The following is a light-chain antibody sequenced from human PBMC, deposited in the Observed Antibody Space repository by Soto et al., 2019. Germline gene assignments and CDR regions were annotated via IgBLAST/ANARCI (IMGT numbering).Light chain of an antibody. Sequence: EIVMTQSPATLSVSPGERDTLSCRASPSVSINLAWYQQKPGQAPRLLIYGASTRATGIPARFSGSGSGTEFTLTISSLQSEDFAFYYCQQYNNWPPWTFGQGTKVEIK. J-gene: IGKJ1*01. V-gene: IGKV3-15*01. CDR3: QQYNNWPPWT. CDR1: PSVSIN. CDR2: GAS.